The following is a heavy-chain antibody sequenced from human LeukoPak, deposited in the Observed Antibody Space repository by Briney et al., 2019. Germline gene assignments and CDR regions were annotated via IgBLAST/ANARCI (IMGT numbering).Heavy chain of an antibody. Sequence: GGSLRLSCAASGFTFSGYSMNWVRQAPGKELEWVSSISSSSSYIYYADSVKGRFTISRDNAKNSLYLQMNSLRAEDTAVYYCARGVVRYFDYWGQGALVTVSS. D-gene: IGHD3-9*01. V-gene: IGHV3-21*01. CDR2: ISSSSSYI. CDR1: GFTFSGYS. CDR3: ARGVVRYFDY. J-gene: IGHJ4*02.